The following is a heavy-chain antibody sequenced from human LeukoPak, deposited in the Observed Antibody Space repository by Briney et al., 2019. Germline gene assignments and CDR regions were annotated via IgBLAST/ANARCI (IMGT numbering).Heavy chain of an antibody. Sequence: GGSLRLSCAASGFTFSSYEMNWVRQAPGKGLEGGSYISSSGSTIYYADSVKGRFTISRDNAKNSLYLQMNSLRAEDTAVHYCARDGYSSVCIDYWGQGTLVTVSS. CDR1: GFTFSSYE. CDR3: ARDGYSSVCIDY. J-gene: IGHJ4*02. V-gene: IGHV3-48*03. CDR2: ISSSGSTI. D-gene: IGHD6-19*01.